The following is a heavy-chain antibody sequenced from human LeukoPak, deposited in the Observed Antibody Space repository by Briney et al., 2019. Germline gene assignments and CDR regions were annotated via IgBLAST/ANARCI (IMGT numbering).Heavy chain of an antibody. V-gene: IGHV4-34*01. CDR1: GGSFSGYY. CDR2: INHSGST. Sequence: KPSETLSLTCAVYGGSFSGYYWSWIRQPPGKGLEWIGEINHSGSTNYNPSLKSRVTISVDTSKNQFSLKLSSVTAADTAVYYCARRNYYYYYYMDVWGKGTTVTISS. CDR3: ARRNYYYYYYMDV. J-gene: IGHJ6*03.